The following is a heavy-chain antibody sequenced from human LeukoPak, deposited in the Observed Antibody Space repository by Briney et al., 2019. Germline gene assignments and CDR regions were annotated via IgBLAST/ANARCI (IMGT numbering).Heavy chain of an antibody. D-gene: IGHD3-10*01. V-gene: IGHV3-30*02. CDR3: SKGRGGV. CDR1: GFSFSRYG. Sequence: GGSLRLSCAASGFSFSRYGLHWVRQAPGKGLEWMAFIRDNGSTRYYADSVKGRFTVSRDSSKNALYLQMNSLRVEDTALYYCSKGRGGVWGQGTTVTVSS. CDR2: IRDNGSTR. J-gene: IGHJ6*02.